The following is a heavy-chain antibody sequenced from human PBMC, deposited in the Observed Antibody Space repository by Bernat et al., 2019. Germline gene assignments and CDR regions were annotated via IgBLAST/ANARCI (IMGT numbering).Heavy chain of an antibody. J-gene: IGHJ5*02. CDR3: ARDRDYGDYISWFDP. CDR1: GYTFTSYD. V-gene: IGHV1-18*01. CDR2: MNPNNGNT. D-gene: IGHD4-17*01. Sequence: QVQLVQSGAEVKKPGASVKVSCKASGYTFTSYDINWVRQATGQGLEWMGWMNPNNGNTNYAQKLQGRVTMTTDTSTSTAYMELRSLRSDDTAVYYCARDRDYGDYISWFDPWGQGTLVTVSS.